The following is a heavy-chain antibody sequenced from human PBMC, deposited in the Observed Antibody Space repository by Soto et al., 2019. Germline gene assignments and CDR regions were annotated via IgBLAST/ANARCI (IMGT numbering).Heavy chain of an antibody. Sequence: KTSGTLALSCTVCGGSINSYYWSWFRKPAGKGLEWIGRIYTSGSTNYNPSLKSRVTMSVDTSKNQFSLKLSSVTAADTAVYYCARDDPYYYDSSGYYYFDNWGQGTLVTVSS. CDR2: IYTSGST. CDR1: GGSINSYY. CDR3: ARDDPYYYDSSGYYYFDN. D-gene: IGHD3-22*01. J-gene: IGHJ4*02. V-gene: IGHV4-4*07.